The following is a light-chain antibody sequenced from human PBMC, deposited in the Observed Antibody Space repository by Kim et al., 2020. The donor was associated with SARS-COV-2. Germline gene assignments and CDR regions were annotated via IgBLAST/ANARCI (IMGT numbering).Light chain of an antibody. CDR1: SPRNYY. CDR2: GKN. V-gene: IGLV3-19*01. CDR3: KSWDSSGYHLV. J-gene: IGLJ2*01. Sequence: SSELTQDPAVSVALGQTVRITCQGDSPRNYYASWYQQKPGQAPVLVIHGKNNRPSGIPDRFSGSSSGNTASLTITGAHAEDEADYYCKSWDSSGYHLVFG.